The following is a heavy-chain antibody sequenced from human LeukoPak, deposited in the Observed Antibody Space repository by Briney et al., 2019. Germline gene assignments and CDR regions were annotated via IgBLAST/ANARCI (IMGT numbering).Heavy chain of an antibody. D-gene: IGHD3-10*01. CDR3: ARKRMVRDNWFDP. CDR2: MNPNSGNT. Sequence: ASVKVSCKASGYTFTSYDINWVRQATGQGLEWMGWMNPNSGNTGYAQKFQGRVTMTRNTSISTAYMEMSSLRSEDTAVYYCARKRMVRDNWFDPWGQGTLVTVSS. J-gene: IGHJ5*02. CDR1: GYTFTSYD. V-gene: IGHV1-8*01.